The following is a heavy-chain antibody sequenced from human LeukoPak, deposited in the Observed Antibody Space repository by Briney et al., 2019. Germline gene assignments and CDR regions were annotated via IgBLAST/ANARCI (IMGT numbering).Heavy chain of an antibody. J-gene: IGHJ5*02. CDR3: AKGSGINHYHWIDP. V-gene: IGHV3-23*01. Sequence: PGGSLRLSCAASAFTFSSYAMNWVRQAPGKGLEWVSGISGGGGSTYYADSVKGRFTIPRDNSKNTLYLQMDSLRAEDTALYYCAKGSGINHYHWIDPWGQGTLVTVSS. CDR2: ISGGGGST. CDR1: AFTFSSYA. D-gene: IGHD1-14*01.